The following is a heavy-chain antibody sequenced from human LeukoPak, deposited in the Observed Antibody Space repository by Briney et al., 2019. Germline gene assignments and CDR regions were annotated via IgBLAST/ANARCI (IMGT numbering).Heavy chain of an antibody. D-gene: IGHD6-6*01. J-gene: IGHJ6*03. CDR3: ARGVDEQLVYYYYMDV. CDR2: IYHSGST. V-gene: IGHV4-30-4*01. CDR1: GDSISSGHYY. Sequence: PSQTLSLTCTVSGDSISSGHYYWTWIRQPPGKGLEWIGNIYHSGSTYYNPSLKSRVTIPVDRSKNQFSLKLSSVTAADTAVYYCARGVDEQLVYYYYMDVWGKGTTVTVSS.